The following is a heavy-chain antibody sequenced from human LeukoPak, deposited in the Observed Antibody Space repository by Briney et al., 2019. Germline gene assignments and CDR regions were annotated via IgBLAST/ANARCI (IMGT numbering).Heavy chain of an antibody. D-gene: IGHD1-14*01. V-gene: IGHV3-21*01. CDR2: ISSSSSYI. Sequence: PGGSLRLACAASGFTFSSYSMNWVRQAPGKGLEWVSSISSSSSYIYYADSVKGRFTISRDNAKNSPYLQMNSLRAEDTAVYYCARVGSHHSFDPWGQGTLVTVSS. CDR3: ARVGSHHSFDP. CDR1: GFTFSSYS. J-gene: IGHJ5*02.